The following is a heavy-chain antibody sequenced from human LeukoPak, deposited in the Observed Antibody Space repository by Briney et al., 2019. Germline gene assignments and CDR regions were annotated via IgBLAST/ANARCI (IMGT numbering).Heavy chain of an antibody. CDR3: ARSRGVTDFDY. CDR1: GLTLSDYY. J-gene: IGHJ4*02. V-gene: IGHV3-11*06. CDR2: VSSSSTYT. D-gene: IGHD3-10*01. Sequence: GGSLRLSCAASGLTLSDYYMSWIRQAPGKGLEWVSYVSSSSTYTNYADSVKGRFTISRDNAKSSLYLQMNSLRAEDTAVYYCARSRGVTDFDYWGQGTLVTVSS.